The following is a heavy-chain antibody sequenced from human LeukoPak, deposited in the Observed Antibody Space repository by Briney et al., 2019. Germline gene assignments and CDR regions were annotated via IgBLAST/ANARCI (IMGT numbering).Heavy chain of an antibody. D-gene: IGHD2-15*01. CDR1: RVTFSTYG. V-gene: IGHV3-33*06. Sequence: PGRSLRLSCAASRVTFSTYGMHWVRQAPGKGLEWVAFIWYDGSNKYYADSVKGRFTISRDNSKNTLYLQMNSLRAEDTALYYCAKTGFCSGGDCYYHFDYWGQGTQVTVSS. CDR3: AKTGFCSGGDCYYHFDY. J-gene: IGHJ4*02. CDR2: IWYDGSNK.